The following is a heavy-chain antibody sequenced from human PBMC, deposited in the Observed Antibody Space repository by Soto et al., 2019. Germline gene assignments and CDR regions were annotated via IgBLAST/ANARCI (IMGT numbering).Heavy chain of an antibody. CDR3: ARELGELSYYDY. CDR1: GFTFSSYS. J-gene: IGHJ4*02. D-gene: IGHD3-16*02. CDR2: ISSSSSYI. V-gene: IGHV3-21*01. Sequence: GESLKISCAASGFTFSSYSMNWVRQAPGKGLEWVSSISSSSSYIYYADSVKGRFTISRDNAKNSLYLQMNSLRAEDTAVYYCARELGELSYYDYWGQGTLVTVSS.